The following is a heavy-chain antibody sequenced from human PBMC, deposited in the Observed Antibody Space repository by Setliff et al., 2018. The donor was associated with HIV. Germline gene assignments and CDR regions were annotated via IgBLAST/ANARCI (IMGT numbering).Heavy chain of an antibody. CDR3: ARAPPTDYDFTYYFDY. CDR2: IYYSGST. Sequence: SETLSLTCTVSGGSISNGVYYWSWTRQHPGKGLEWIGYIYYSGSTYYNPSLKSRVTISVDTSKNQFSLKLSSVTAADTAVYYCARAPPTDYDFTYYFDYWGQGTLVTVSS. V-gene: IGHV4-31*03. D-gene: IGHD3-3*01. J-gene: IGHJ4*02. CDR1: GGSISNGVYY.